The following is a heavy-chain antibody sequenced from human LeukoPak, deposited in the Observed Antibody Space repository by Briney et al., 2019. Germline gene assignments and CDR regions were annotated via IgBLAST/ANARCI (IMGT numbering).Heavy chain of an antibody. V-gene: IGHV3-23*01. CDR3: AKQEEYQLLHAYYYDC. CDR1: GFTFSIYA. D-gene: IGHD2-2*01. J-gene: IGHJ4*02. CDR2: ISGSGDST. Sequence: GGSLRLSCAASGFTFSIYAMSWARQAPGKGLEWVSVISGSGDSTYYADSLKGRFTISRDNSKNTVFLQMNSLRAEDTAIYYCAKQEEYQLLHAYYYDCWGQGTLVTVSS.